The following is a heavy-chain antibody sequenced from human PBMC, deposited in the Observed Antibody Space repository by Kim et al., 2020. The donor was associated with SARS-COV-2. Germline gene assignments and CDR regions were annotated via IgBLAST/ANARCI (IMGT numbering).Heavy chain of an antibody. CDR3: ARKQRDYGGNLTPLDY. V-gene: IGHV4-34*01. CDR1: GGSFSGYY. Sequence: SETLSLTCAVYGGSFSGYYWSWIRQPPGKGLEWIGEINHSGSTNYKPSLKSRVTISVDTSKNQFSLKLSSVTAADTAVYYCARKQRDYGGNLTPLDYWG. J-gene: IGHJ4*01. CDR2: INHSGST. D-gene: IGHD4-17*01.